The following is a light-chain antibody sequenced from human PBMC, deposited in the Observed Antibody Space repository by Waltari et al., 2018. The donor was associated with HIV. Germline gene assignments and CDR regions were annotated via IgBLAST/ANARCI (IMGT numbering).Light chain of an antibody. J-gene: IGLJ3*02. CDR2: KVT. CDR3: CSSAGSSTWV. CDR1: RSGIGNYKR. Sequence: QSALSQPDSVSGSPGQPSTFPCPGTRSGIGNYKRVSWYQQHPGKAPKLMTYKVTRRPAGVSNRFSGSKSGNTASLTISGLQAEDEADYYCCSSAGSSTWVFGGGTQLTVL. V-gene: IGLV2-23*02.